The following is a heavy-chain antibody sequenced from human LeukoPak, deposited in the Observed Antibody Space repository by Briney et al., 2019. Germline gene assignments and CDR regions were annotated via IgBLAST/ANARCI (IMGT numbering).Heavy chain of an antibody. CDR2: INPNSGGT. V-gene: IGHV1-2*02. Sequence: GASVKVSCKASVYTFTGYYMHWVRQAPGPGLERMGWINPNSGGTNYAQKFQGRVTMTRNTSISTPYMELSTLGSAATAAYYCSREVVVTAIQDDFFDYWGQGTLVTVSS. CDR3: SREVVVTAIQDDFFDY. D-gene: IGHD2-21*02. J-gene: IGHJ4*02. CDR1: VYTFTGYY.